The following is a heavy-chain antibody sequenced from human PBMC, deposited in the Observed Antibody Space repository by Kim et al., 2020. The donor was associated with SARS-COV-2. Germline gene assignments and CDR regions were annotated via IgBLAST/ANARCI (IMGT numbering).Heavy chain of an antibody. J-gene: IGHJ5*02. CDR3: ARHSDIVVVVAATRREINWFDP. CDR2: IIPIFGTA. V-gene: IGHV1-69*13. CDR1: GGTFSSYA. Sequence: SVKVSCKASGGTFSSYAISWVRQAPGQGLEWMGGIIPIFGTANYAQKFQGRVTITADESTSTAYMELSSLRSEDTAVYYCARHSDIVVVVAATRREINWFDPWGQGTLVTVSS. D-gene: IGHD2-15*01.